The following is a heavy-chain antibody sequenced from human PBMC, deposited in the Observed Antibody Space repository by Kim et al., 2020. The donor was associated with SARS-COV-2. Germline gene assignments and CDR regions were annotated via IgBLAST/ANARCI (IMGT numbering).Heavy chain of an antibody. CDR1: GFTFKNYG. Sequence: GGSLRLSCVASGFTFKNYGMHWVRQAPGKGLEWVAVISYDGEKIYYSQSVEGRFTISRDNSKNMVYLQMNSLRADDTAVYYCANVEGHRWFDWLSYDLFEHWGNGPLLTVPS. CDR3: ANVEGHRWFDWLSYDLFEH. CDR2: ISYDGEKI. D-gene: IGHD3-9*01. V-gene: IGHV3-30*18. J-gene: IGHJ4*01.